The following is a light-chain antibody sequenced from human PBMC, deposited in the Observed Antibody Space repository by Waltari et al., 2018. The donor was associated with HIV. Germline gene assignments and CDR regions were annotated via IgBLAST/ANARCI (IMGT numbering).Light chain of an antibody. V-gene: IGLV8-61*01. Sequence: QTVVTQEPSLSVSPGGTVTLTCGLSSGPVSTGHYPSWYQQTPGQAPRPRINSTNTRSSGVPDRFSGSIVGNKAALTITGAQADDESDYYCWFYLGSGNWAFGGGTKLTVL. CDR3: WFYLGSGNWA. J-gene: IGLJ3*02. CDR2: STN. CDR1: SGPVSTGHY.